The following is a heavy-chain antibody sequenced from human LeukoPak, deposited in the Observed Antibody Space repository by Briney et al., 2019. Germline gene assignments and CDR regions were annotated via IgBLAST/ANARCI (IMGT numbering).Heavy chain of an antibody. CDR3: ARGEAVAGYADY. V-gene: IGHV1-69*13. J-gene: IGHJ4*02. CDR1: GGTFSSYA. CDR2: IIPIFGTA. Sequence: GASVKVSCKASGGTFSSYAIGWVRQASGQGLEWMGGIIPIFGTANYAQKFQGRVTITADESTSTAYMELSSLRSEDTAVYYCARGEAVAGYADYWGQGTLVTVSS. D-gene: IGHD6-19*01.